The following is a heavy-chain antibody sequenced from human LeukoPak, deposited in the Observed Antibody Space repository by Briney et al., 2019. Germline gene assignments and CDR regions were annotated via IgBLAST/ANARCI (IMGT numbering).Heavy chain of an antibody. CDR3: AREVGIAVASEFDY. J-gene: IGHJ4*02. V-gene: IGHV4-59*12. CDR2: IYYSGST. Sequence: SSETLSLTCTVSGGSISSYYWSWIRQPPGKGLEWIGYIYYSGSTYYNPSLKSRVTISVDTSKNQFSLKLSSVTAADTAVYYCAREVGIAVASEFDYWGQGTLVTVSS. CDR1: GGSISSYY. D-gene: IGHD6-19*01.